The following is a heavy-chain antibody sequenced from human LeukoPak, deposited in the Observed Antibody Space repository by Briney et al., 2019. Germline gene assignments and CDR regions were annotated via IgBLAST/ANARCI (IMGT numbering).Heavy chain of an antibody. J-gene: IGHJ3*02. CDR2: IWYDGSNK. D-gene: IGHD2-2*01. CDR3: AKDMGTDCSSTSCYEPAFDI. V-gene: IGHV3-33*06. Sequence: GTSLRLSCVVSELNFKTHAMHWVRQAPGKGLEWVAVIWYDGSNKYYADSVKGRFTISRDNSKNTPYLQMNSLRAEDTAVYYCAKDMGTDCSSTSCYEPAFDIWGQGTMVTVSS. CDR1: ELNFKTHA.